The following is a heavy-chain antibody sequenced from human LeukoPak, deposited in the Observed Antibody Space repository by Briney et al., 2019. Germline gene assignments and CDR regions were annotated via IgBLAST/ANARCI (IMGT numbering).Heavy chain of an antibody. V-gene: IGHV3-21*01. J-gene: IGHJ6*04. CDR2: ISSRISST. CDR1: GFSFSSYS. Sequence: GGSLRLSCTASGFSFSSYSMHWVRQAPGKGLEWVSSISSRISSTYYADSVKGRFTISRDNAKNSLYLQMNSLRAEDTAVYYCAELGITMIGGVWGKGTTVTISS. D-gene: IGHD3-10*02. CDR3: AELGITMIGGV.